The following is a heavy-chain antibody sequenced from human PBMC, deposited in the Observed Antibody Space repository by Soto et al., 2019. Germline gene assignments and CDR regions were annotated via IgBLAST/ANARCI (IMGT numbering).Heavy chain of an antibody. CDR1: GYTFTSYG. J-gene: IGHJ6*03. Sequence: ASVKVSCKASGYTFTSYGISWVRQAPGQGLEWMGWISAYNGNTNYAQKLQGRVTMTTDTSTSTAYMELRSLRSDDTAVYYCARLGRKVVPAAIDYYYYMDVWGKGTTVTVSS. V-gene: IGHV1-18*01. CDR3: ARLGRKVVPAAIDYYYYMDV. CDR2: ISAYNGNT. D-gene: IGHD2-2*02.